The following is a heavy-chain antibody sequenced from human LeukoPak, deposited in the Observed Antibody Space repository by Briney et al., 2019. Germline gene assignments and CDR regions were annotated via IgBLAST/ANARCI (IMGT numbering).Heavy chain of an antibody. V-gene: IGHV4-59*01. Sequence: PSETLSLTCTVSGGSISSYYWSWIRQPPGKGLEWIGYIYYSGSTNYNPSLKSRVTISVDTSKNQFSLKPSSVTAADTAVYYCARRALEVGGYYYYMDVWGKGTTVTVSS. D-gene: IGHD2-2*01. CDR3: ARRALEVGGYYYYMDV. J-gene: IGHJ6*03. CDR2: IYYSGST. CDR1: GGSISSYY.